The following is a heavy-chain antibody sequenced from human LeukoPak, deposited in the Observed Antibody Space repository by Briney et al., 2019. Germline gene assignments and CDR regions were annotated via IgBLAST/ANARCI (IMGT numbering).Heavy chain of an antibody. CDR3: ASGPLRFLEWLLVDYYYYYMDV. J-gene: IGHJ6*03. V-gene: IGHV3-21*01. CDR1: GFTFSSYS. Sequence: GGSLRLSCAASGFTFSSYSMNWVRQAPGKGLEWVSSISSSSSNIYYADSVKGRFTISRDNSKNTLYLQMNSLRAEDTAVYYCASGPLRFLEWLLVDYYYYYMDVWGKGTTVTVSS. D-gene: IGHD3-3*01. CDR2: ISSSSSNI.